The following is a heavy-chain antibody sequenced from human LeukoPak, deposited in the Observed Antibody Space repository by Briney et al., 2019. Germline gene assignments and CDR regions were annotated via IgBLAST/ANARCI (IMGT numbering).Heavy chain of an antibody. V-gene: IGHV4-39*01. Sequence: SETLSLTCTVSGGSISSSSYYWGWIRQPPGKGLEWIGIIYYSGSTYYNPSLKSRVTISVDSSKNRFSLRLSSVTAADTAVYYCARQTWIQLWHGYYFDYWGQGTLVTVSS. CDR1: GGSISSSSYY. CDR3: ARQTWIQLWHGYYFDY. CDR2: IYYSGST. J-gene: IGHJ4*02. D-gene: IGHD5-18*01.